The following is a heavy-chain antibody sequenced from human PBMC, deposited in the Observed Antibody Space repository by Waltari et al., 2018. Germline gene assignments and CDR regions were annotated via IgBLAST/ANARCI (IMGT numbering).Heavy chain of an antibody. Sequence: QVQLVASGGGVVQPGRSLRLSCAASGFTFSSYGRHLVRKAPGKGLEWVAVIWYDGSNKDYADSVKGRFTISRDNSKNTLYLQMNSLRAEDTAVYYCARDDVGREHTVDYWGQGTLVTVSS. V-gene: IGHV3-33*01. CDR2: IWYDGSNK. J-gene: IGHJ4*02. CDR3: ARDDVGREHTVDY. D-gene: IGHD1-26*01. CDR1: GFTFSSYG.